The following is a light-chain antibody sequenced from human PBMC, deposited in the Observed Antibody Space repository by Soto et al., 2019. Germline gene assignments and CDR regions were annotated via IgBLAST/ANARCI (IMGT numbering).Light chain of an antibody. CDR1: QSVSSSY. J-gene: IGKJ1*01. V-gene: IGKV3-20*01. CDR2: GAS. CDR3: QQYGSSPRT. Sequence: GLTQAPGNLSLSPGERATLSCRASQSVSSSYLAWYQQKPGQAPRLLIYGASSRATGIPDRFSGSGSGTDFTLTISRLEPEDFAVYYCQQYGSSPRTFGQGTKVAIK.